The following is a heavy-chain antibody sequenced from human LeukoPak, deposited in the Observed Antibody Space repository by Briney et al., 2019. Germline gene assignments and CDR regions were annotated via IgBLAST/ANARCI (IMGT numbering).Heavy chain of an antibody. CDR1: GYSISNGYY. Sequence: SETLSLTCTVSGYSISNGYYWDWIRQSPGKGLEWIGGIYYNGRTYYNPSLKSRVNISPDTSKNQFSLKLSSVTAADTAVYYCARDRSSGSGTENTPYYYDGMDVWGQGTTVTVSS. D-gene: IGHD3-10*01. CDR2: IYYNGRT. J-gene: IGHJ6*02. CDR3: ARDRSSGSGTENTPYYYDGMDV. V-gene: IGHV4-38-2*02.